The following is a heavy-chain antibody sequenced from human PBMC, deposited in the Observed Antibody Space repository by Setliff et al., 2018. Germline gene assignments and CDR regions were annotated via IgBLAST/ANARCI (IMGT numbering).Heavy chain of an antibody. J-gene: IGHJ6*02. D-gene: IGHD3-9*01. V-gene: IGHV1-46*01. CDR2: INPSGGST. CDR3: ATARGSDILTGKGHYYYGMDV. CDR1: GYTFTSYY. Sequence: ASVKVSCKASGYTFTSYYMHWVRQAPGQGLEWMGIINPSGGSTSYAQKFQGRVTMTRDTSTSTVYMELSSLRSEGTAVYYCATARGSDILTGKGHYYYGMDVWGQGTTVTVSS.